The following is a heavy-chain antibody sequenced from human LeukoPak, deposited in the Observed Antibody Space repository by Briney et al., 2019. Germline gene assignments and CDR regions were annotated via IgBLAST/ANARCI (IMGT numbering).Heavy chain of an antibody. CDR3: ARDPPGY. CDR2: IKQDGSEK. V-gene: IGHV3-7*01. Sequence: PGGSLRLSCAASGFTLSSYWMSWVRQAPGKGLEWVANIKQDGSEKYYVDSVKGRFTISRDNAKNSLYLQMNSLRAEDTAVYYCARDPPGYWGQGTLVTVSS. CDR1: GFTLSSYW. J-gene: IGHJ4*02.